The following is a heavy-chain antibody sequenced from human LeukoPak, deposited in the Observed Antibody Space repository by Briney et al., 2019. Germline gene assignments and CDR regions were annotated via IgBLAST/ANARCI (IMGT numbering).Heavy chain of an antibody. D-gene: IGHD3-10*01. Sequence: AGGSLRLSCAASGFTFDDYAMHWVRQAPGKGLEWVSGISWNSGSIGYADSAKGRFTISRDNAKNSLYLQMNSLRAEDMALYYCAKGGRGVIWQNWFDPWGQGTLVTVSS. CDR2: ISWNSGSI. V-gene: IGHV3-9*03. J-gene: IGHJ5*02. CDR1: GFTFDDYA. CDR3: AKGGRGVIWQNWFDP.